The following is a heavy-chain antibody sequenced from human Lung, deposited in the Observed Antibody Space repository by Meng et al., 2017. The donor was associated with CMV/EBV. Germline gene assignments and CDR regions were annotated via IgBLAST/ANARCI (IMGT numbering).Heavy chain of an antibody. Sequence: GGSLRLXXAASGFTFSNYEMNWVRQAPGKGLEWISYISSSADTKYYADSVKGRFTISRDNTKKSLFLQMNSLRAEDTAVYYCTRVASFAIAFDFWGQGALVTVSS. J-gene: IGHJ4*02. CDR3: TRVASFAIAFDF. D-gene: IGHD2-2*02. V-gene: IGHV3-48*03. CDR1: GFTFSNYE. CDR2: ISSSADTK.